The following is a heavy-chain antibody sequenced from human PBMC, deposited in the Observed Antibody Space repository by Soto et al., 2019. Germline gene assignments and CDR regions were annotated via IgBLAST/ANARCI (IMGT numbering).Heavy chain of an antibody. D-gene: IGHD5-12*01. CDR1: GFAFNDYA. CDR2: ISWHSANI. Sequence: DVQLVESRGGVVQPGRSLRLSCAASGFAFNDYAMHWVRQAPGKGLEWVAGISWHSANIAYADSVKGRFTISRDNAKNSLYLQMNSLRSEDTAFYYCAKDALGSHYFYYMDVWGKGTAVTVSS. J-gene: IGHJ6*03. V-gene: IGHV3-9*01. CDR3: AKDALGSHYFYYMDV.